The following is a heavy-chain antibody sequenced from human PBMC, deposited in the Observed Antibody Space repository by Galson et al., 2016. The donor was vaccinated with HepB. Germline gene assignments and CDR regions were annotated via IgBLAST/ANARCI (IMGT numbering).Heavy chain of an antibody. CDR1: GFTVSRSY. J-gene: IGHJ4*02. Sequence: SLRLSCAASGFTVSRSYMNWVRQAPGKGLEWVSVIYGGGSTSYADSVKGRFTISRDSSKNTLYLQMNSLRAEDTAVYYCARDPRYPNAFDIWGQGTLVTVSS. V-gene: IGHV3-53*01. CDR2: IYGGGST. D-gene: IGHD2-15*01. CDR3: ARDPRYPNAFDI.